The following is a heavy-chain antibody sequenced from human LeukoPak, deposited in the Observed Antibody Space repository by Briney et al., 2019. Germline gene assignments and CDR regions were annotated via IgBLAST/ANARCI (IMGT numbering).Heavy chain of an antibody. CDR1: GYTLTELS. CDR3: ATDLSGSYWRGY. J-gene: IGHJ4*02. CDR2: FDPEDGET. Sequence: GASVKVSCKVSGYTLTELSMHWVRQAPGKGLEWMGGFDPEDGETIYAQKFQGRVTMTEDTSTDTAYMELSSLRSEDTAVYYCATDLSGSYWRGYWGQGTLVTVSS. V-gene: IGHV1-24*01. D-gene: IGHD1-26*01.